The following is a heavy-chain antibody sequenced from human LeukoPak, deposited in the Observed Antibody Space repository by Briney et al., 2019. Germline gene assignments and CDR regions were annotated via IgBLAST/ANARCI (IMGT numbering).Heavy chain of an antibody. CDR3: ATSSGGPRRAFDY. CDR1: GFTFSPYA. V-gene: IGHV3-23*01. J-gene: IGHJ4*02. CDR2: ISTSGGNT. Sequence: GGSLRLSCTVSGFTFSPYAMSWVRQAPGKGLEWVSSISTSGGNTYYADSVKGRFTISRDNSKNTLYLQMNSLRAEDTAVYYCATSSGGPRRAFDYWGQGTLVTVSS. D-gene: IGHD2-15*01.